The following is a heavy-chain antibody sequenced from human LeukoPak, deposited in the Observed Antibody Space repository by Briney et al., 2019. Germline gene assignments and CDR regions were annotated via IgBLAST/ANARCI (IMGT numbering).Heavy chain of an antibody. CDR1: GGTFSSYA. D-gene: IGHD1-26*01. CDR3: ARGGFEWELLRAYFDY. CDR2: IIPIFGTA. Sequence: SVKVSCKASGGTFSSYAISWVRQAPGQGLEWMGGIIPIFGTANYAQKFQGRVTITTDESTSTAYMELSSLRSEDTAVYYCARGGFEWELLRAYFDYWGQVTLVTVSS. J-gene: IGHJ4*02. V-gene: IGHV1-69*05.